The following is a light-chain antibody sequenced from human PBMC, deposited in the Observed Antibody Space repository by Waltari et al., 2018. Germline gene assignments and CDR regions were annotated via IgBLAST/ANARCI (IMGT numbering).Light chain of an antibody. V-gene: IGLV2-11*01. J-gene: IGLJ1*01. CDR2: DVS. CDR3: CSYAGSFYV. Sequence: QSALTQPRSVSGSPGQSVTIPCTGTSSDVGGYKYFSWYQHHPDKAPKLKLYDVSKRPSGVPVRFSGSKSGNTASLTISGLQAEDEADYYCCSYAGSFYVFGTGTKVTVL. CDR1: SSDVGGYKY.